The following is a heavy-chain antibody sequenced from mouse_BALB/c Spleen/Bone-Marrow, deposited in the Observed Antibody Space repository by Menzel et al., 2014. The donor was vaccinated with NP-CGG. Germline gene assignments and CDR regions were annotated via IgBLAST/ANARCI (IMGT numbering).Heavy chain of an antibody. D-gene: IGHD1-1*01. V-gene: IGHV3-1*02. CDR3: AGGGYCGSSHFDY. CDR1: GYSITSGYN. CDR2: IHYSGST. Sequence: EVQLVESGPDLVKPSQSLSLTCTVTGYSITSGYNWHWIRQFPGNKLEWMGYIHYSGSTNYTPSLKSRISITRDTSKNQFYLQLNSVTTEDTATYYGAGGGYCGSSHFDYWGQGTTLTVSS. J-gene: IGHJ2*01.